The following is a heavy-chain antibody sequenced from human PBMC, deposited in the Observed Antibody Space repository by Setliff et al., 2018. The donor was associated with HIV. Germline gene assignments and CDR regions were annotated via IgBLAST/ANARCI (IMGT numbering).Heavy chain of an antibody. CDR3: ARQLSNSLDY. CDR1: GYTFTDYF. V-gene: IGHV1-2*02. CDR2: ISPNNGDT. Sequence: GASVKVSCKASGYTFTDYFMHWVRQAPGQGLEWMGWISPNNGDTTIPQRFQGRVTMTSDTSINTAYIELSGLRSDDTAMYYCARQLSNSLDYWGQGTLSTVSS. D-gene: IGHD7-27*01. J-gene: IGHJ4*02.